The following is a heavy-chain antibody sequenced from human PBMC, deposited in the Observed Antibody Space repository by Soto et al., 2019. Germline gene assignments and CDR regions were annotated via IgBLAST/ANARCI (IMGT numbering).Heavy chain of an antibody. J-gene: IGHJ6*02. CDR1: GFTFSTYG. Sequence: QPGGTLRLSCAASGFTFSTYGFNWVRQAPGKGLEWVAVIWYDGNTKYYADSVKGRFTISRDNSKNTLYLQMNSLTAEDTAVYYCARPLVAPVAGPYYYGMDVWGQGTTVTVSS. V-gene: IGHV3-33*01. D-gene: IGHD6-19*01. CDR3: ARPLVAPVAGPYYYGMDV. CDR2: IWYDGNTK.